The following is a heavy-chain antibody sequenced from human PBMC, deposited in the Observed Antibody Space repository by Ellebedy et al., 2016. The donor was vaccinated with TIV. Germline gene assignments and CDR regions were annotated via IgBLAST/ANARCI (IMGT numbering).Heavy chain of an antibody. CDR3: VRGRTGEGGDY. Sequence: GESLKISCAASGFTFSFYSMNWVRQAPGQGLEWVSSISGSSSYIYYTDSLKGRFTISRDNARNSLYLQMNSLRAEDTAVYYCVRGRTGEGGDYWGQGTLVTVSS. V-gene: IGHV3-21*01. D-gene: IGHD7-27*01. J-gene: IGHJ4*02. CDR1: GFTFSFYS. CDR2: ISGSSSYI.